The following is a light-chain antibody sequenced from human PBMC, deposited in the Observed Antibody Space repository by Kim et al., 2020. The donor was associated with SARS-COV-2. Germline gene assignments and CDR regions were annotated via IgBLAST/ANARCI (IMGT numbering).Light chain of an antibody. CDR3: QSYESSLGMI. CDR2: DTH. CDR1: SSNIGTGYA. J-gene: IGLJ2*01. V-gene: IGLV1-40*01. Sequence: QSVLTQPPSVSGAPGQSVTISCTGSSSNIGTGYAVHWYQQVPGRGPKLLVCDTHNRPSGVPDRFSASRSGTSASLVIAGLQADDEADYYCQSYESSLGMIFGGGTKVTVL.